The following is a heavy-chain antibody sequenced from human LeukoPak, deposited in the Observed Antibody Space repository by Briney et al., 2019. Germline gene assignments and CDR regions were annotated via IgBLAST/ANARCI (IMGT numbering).Heavy chain of an antibody. V-gene: IGHV4-31*03. CDR1: GGSISSGGYY. J-gene: IGHJ4*02. Sequence: SQTLPLTCTVSGGSISSGGYYWSWIRQHPGKGLEWIGYIYYSGSTYYNPSLKSRVTISVDTSKNQFSLKLSSVTAADTAVYYCARDSGYSSSWFLVDYWGQGTLVTVSS. CDR2: IYYSGST. CDR3: ARDSGYSSSWFLVDY. D-gene: IGHD6-13*01.